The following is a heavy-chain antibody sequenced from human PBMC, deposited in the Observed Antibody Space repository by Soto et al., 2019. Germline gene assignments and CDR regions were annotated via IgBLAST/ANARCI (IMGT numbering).Heavy chain of an antibody. D-gene: IGHD1-20*01. CDR1: GGSISSGDDF. V-gene: IGHV4-30-4*01. CDR2: IYYSGST. CDR3: ARDRAKWKDYYYYGMDV. Sequence: SETLSLTCTVSGGSISSGDDFWTWIRQPPGKGLEWIGYIYYSGSTYYNPSLKSRLTMSVDTSKNQFSLKLSSVTAADTAVHYCARDRAKWKDYYYYGMDVWGQGTTVTVSS. J-gene: IGHJ6*02.